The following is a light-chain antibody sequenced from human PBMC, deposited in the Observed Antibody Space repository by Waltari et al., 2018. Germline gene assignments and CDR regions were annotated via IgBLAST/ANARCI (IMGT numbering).Light chain of an antibody. V-gene: IGKV2-30*01. Sequence: DVVVTQFPLSLPVTLGQPASISCRSSQSPVSHDGNIYLNWFHQRPGQSPRRLIYKFSIRDAGVSDRFSGSGSGTEFTLKISRVEAEDVGIYYCMQDTHWPYTFGQGTNLEIK. CDR3: MQDTHWPYT. J-gene: IGKJ2*01. CDR2: KFS. CDR1: QSPVSHDGNIY.